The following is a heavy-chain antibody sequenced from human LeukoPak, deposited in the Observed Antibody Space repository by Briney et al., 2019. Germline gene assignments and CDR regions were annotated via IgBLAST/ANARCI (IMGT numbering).Heavy chain of an antibody. V-gene: IGHV1-8*01. D-gene: IGHD3-10*01. CDR1: GYTFTSYD. Sequence: SVKVSCKASGYTFTSYDINWVRQATGQGLEWMGWMNPNSGNTGYAQKFQGRVTMTRNTSISTAYMELSSLRSEDMAVYYCARQERLLWFGEVYYYYYMDVWGKGTTVTISS. J-gene: IGHJ6*03. CDR2: MNPNSGNT. CDR3: ARQERLLWFGEVYYYYYMDV.